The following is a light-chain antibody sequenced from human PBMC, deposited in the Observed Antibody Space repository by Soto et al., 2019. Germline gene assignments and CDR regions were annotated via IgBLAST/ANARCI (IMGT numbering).Light chain of an antibody. J-gene: IGKJ2*01. V-gene: IGKV3-15*01. CDR2: GAS. CDR1: QSVSSN. CDR3: HQYDTWPLT. Sequence: EIVMTQSPATLSVSPGERATLSCRASQSVSSNLAWYQQKPGQAPGLLLYGASTRATGIPARFSGSGSGTEFTLTISSLQSEDFALYYCHQYDTWPLTFGQGTKLEI.